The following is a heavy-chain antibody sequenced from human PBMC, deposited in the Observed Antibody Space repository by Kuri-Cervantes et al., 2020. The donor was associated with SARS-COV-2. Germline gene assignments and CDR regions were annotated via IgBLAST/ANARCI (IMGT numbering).Heavy chain of an antibody. J-gene: IGHJ6*02. V-gene: IGHV3-30-3*01. D-gene: IGHD6-19*01. CDR1: GFTFSSYA. CDR3: ARDKAVDGTPSYGLDV. Sequence: GESLKISCAASGFTFSSYAMHWVRQAPGKGLEWVAVISYDGSNKYYADSVKGRFTISRGNSKNTLYLQMNSLRAEDTDVYYCARDKAVDGTPSYGLDVWGQGTTVTVSS. CDR2: ISYDGSNK.